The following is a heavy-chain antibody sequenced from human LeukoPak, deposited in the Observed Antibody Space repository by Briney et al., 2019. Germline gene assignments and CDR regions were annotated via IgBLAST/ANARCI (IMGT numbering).Heavy chain of an antibody. CDR2: FYYSGST. V-gene: IGHV4-39*07. CDR3: ARNEGWQQLAYAFDI. Sequence: SETLSLTCTVSGGSISTSTYYWGWIRQPPGKGLEWIGTFYYSGSTYYNPSLKSRVTISVDTSKNQFSLKLSSVTAADTAVYYCARNEGWQQLAYAFDIWGQGTMVTVSS. D-gene: IGHD6-13*01. J-gene: IGHJ3*02. CDR1: GGSISTSTYY.